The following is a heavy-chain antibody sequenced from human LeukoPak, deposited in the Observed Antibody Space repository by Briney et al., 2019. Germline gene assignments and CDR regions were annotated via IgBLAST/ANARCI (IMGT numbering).Heavy chain of an antibody. CDR2: IIPILGIA. Sequence: KVSCKASGGTFSSYTISWVRQAPGQGLEWMGRIIPILGIANYAQKFQGRVTITADKSTSTAYMELSSLRSEDTAVYYCASNHAGYCSSTSCYGSRYYYYYMDVWGQGTRVTVSS. J-gene: IGHJ6*03. D-gene: IGHD2-2*01. V-gene: IGHV1-69*02. CDR1: GGTFSSYT. CDR3: ASNHAGYCSSTSCYGSRYYYYYMDV.